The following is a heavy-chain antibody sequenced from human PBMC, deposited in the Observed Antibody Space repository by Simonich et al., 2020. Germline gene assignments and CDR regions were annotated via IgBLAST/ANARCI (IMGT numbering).Heavy chain of an antibody. CDR3: AKDVSAAGTEYFQH. D-gene: IGHD6-13*01. CDR2: VSWKSGSI. J-gene: IGHJ1*01. CDR1: GFTFDDYA. V-gene: IGHV3-9*01. Sequence: EVQLVESGGGLVQPGRSLRLSCAASGFTFDDYAMHWVRQAPGKGWEWCSGVSWKSGSIGYANSVKGRITISRDNAKNSLYLQMNSLRAEDTAWYDCAKDVSAAGTEYFQHWGQRTLVTVSS.